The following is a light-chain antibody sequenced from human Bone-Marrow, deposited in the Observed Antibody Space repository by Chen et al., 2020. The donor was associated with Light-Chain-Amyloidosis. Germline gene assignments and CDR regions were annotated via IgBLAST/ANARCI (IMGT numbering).Light chain of an antibody. V-gene: IGKV1-33*01. CDR1: QDITNY. Sequence: DIQMTQSPSSLSASLVDRVTITCQASQDITNYLNWYQQKPGKAPKLLIYDASNLETGVPSRFSGSGSGTEFTFSISSLQPEDIATYYCQQYDHLPPSFGQGTKLEIK. CDR2: DAS. CDR3: QQYDHLPPS. J-gene: IGKJ2*01.